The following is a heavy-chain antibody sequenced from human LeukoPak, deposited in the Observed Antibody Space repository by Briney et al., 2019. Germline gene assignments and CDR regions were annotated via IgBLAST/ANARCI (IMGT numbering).Heavy chain of an antibody. J-gene: IGHJ4*02. V-gene: IGHV3-48*03. D-gene: IGHD1-1*01. Sequence: PGGSLRLSCAASGFTFSSYAMHWVRQAPGKGLEWGSYISSSGSTIYYADSVKGRFTISRDNAKNSLYLQMNSLRAEDTAVYYCARERALLEYWGQGTLVTVSS. CDR2: ISSSGSTI. CDR1: GFTFSSYA. CDR3: ARERALLEY.